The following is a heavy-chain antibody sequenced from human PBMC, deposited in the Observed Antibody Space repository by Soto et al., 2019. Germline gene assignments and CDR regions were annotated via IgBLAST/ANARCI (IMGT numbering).Heavy chain of an antibody. J-gene: IGHJ4*02. CDR1: GGSISSYF. V-gene: IGHV4-59*01. CDR3: ARDLAAVPRAFDY. CDR2: VYYTGTT. D-gene: IGHD6-13*01. Sequence: XETLSLTCTVSGGSISSYFYIWVRQPPGKGLEWIGSVYYTGTTDYNPSLKSRVTISVDTSKTQFSLNLRSVTAADTAVYYCARDLAAVPRAFDYWGRGTLVTISS.